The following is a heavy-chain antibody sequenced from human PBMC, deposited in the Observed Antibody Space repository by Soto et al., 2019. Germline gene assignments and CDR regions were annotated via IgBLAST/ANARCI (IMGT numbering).Heavy chain of an antibody. J-gene: IGHJ3*02. V-gene: IGHV3-30*18. Sequence: QVQLVESGGGVVQPGRSLRLSCAASGFTFSSYGMHWVRQAPGKGLEWVAVISYDGSNKYYADSVKGRFTISRDNSKNTLYLQMNSLRAEDTAVYYCAKCSDYSTSCYHAFDIWGQGTMVTVSS. CDR3: AKCSDYSTSCYHAFDI. D-gene: IGHD2-2*01. CDR1: GFTFSSYG. CDR2: ISYDGSNK.